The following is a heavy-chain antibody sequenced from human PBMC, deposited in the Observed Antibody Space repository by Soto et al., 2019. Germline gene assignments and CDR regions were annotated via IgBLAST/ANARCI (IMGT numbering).Heavy chain of an antibody. D-gene: IGHD2-2*01. CDR2: FDPEDGET. CDR3: ATFFPVVPAARWFDP. J-gene: IGHJ5*02. V-gene: IGHV1-24*01. CDR1: GYTLTELS. Sequence: GASVKVSCKVSGYTLTELSMHWVRQAPGKGLEWMGGFDPEDGETIYAQKFQGRVTMTEDTSTDTAYMELSSLRSGDTAVYYCATFFPVVPAARWFDPWGQGTLVTVSS.